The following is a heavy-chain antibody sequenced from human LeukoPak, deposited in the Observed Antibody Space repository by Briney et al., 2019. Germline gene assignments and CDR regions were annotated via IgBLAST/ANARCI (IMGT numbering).Heavy chain of an antibody. Sequence: SATLSLTCTVSGGSISSSSYSWGWIRQPPGKGLEWIGSIYYSGSTYYNPSLKSRVTISVDTSKNQFSLRLSSVTAADTAVYYCASRNPVGYYGSGSYLIDYWGQGTLVTVSS. CDR2: IYYSGST. D-gene: IGHD3-10*01. V-gene: IGHV4-39*01. CDR3: ASRNPVGYYGSGSYLIDY. J-gene: IGHJ4*02. CDR1: GGSISSSSYS.